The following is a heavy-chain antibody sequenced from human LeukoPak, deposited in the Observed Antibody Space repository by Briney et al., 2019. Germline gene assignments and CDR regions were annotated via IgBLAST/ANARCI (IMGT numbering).Heavy chain of an antibody. V-gene: IGHV3-23*01. J-gene: IGHJ4*02. CDR3: AKPHFDY. Sequence: PGGSLRLSCAASRFTFSNYWMSWVRQAPEKGLEWVSAISASGDNTYYLASVKGRFTISRDNSRNTLYLQMNSLRAEDTAVYYCAKPHFDYWGQGTLVTVSS. CDR1: RFTFSNYW. CDR2: ISASGDNT.